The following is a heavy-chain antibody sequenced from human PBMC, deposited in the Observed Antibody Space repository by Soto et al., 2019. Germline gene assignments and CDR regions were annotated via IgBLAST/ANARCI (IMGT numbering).Heavy chain of an antibody. Sequence: GGSLRLSCAASGFTFSSYSMNWVRQAPGKGLEWVSSISSSSNYIYYADSVKGRFTISRDNAKNSLYLQINSLRAEDTAVYYSARSHYDSTGYYWGVDYWGQGTLVTVSS. D-gene: IGHD3-22*01. CDR2: ISSSSNYI. CDR1: GFTFSSYS. CDR3: ARSHYDSTGYYWGVDY. V-gene: IGHV3-21*01. J-gene: IGHJ4*02.